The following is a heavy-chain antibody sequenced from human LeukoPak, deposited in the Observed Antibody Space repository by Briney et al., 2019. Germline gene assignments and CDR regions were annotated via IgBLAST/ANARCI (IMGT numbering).Heavy chain of an antibody. V-gene: IGHV3-15*01. CDR2: IKRKSDGETV. CDR3: TTDLVN. D-gene: IGHD3-10*01. CDR1: GFTFSEAW. Sequence: GGSLRLSCAGSGFTFSEAWMSWVRQTPGKGLEWLARIKRKSDGETVDYIKPVKGRFSISRDDSKNMLYLQMNSLKTEGTAVYYCTTDLVNWGQGTLVTVSS. J-gene: IGHJ4*02.